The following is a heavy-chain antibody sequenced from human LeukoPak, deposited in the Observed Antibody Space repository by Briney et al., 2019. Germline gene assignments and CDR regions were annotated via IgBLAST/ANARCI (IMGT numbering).Heavy chain of an antibody. V-gene: IGHV1-69*02. Sequence: ASVKVSCKASGGTFSSYTISWVRQAPGQGLEWMGRIIPILGIANYAQKFQGRVTITADKSTSTAYMELSSLKASDTAMYYCARRDSSSWYGDYWGQGTLVTVSS. CDR2: IIPILGIA. CDR3: ARRDSSSWYGDY. D-gene: IGHD6-13*01. CDR1: GGTFSSYT. J-gene: IGHJ4*02.